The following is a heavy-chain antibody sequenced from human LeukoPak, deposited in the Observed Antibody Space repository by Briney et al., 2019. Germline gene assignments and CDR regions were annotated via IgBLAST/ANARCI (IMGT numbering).Heavy chain of an antibody. CDR3: AGSGYSSGWGLDY. CDR2: IRYDGSNK. CDR1: GFTFSSYG. D-gene: IGHD6-19*01. V-gene: IGHV3-30*02. Sequence: GGSLRLSCAASGFTFSSYGMHWVRQAPGKGLEWVAFIRYDGSNKYYADSVKGRFTISRDNSKNTLYLQMNSLRAEDTAVYYCAGSGYSSGWGLDYWGQGTLVTVSS. J-gene: IGHJ4*02.